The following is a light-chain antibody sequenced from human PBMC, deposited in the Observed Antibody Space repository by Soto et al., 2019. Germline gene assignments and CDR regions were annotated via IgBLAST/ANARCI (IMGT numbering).Light chain of an antibody. Sequence: QSALTQPASVSGSPGQSITISCTGTSSDIGGYNYVSWYQQHPGKAXXLXIYDVGNRPSGXXNXFSXXXXXXXXXXTXXGLQAEDEADYYCSSYTSSSTPFVFGSGTKLTVL. CDR2: DVG. CDR3: SSYTSSSTPFV. J-gene: IGLJ1*01. CDR1: SSDIGGYNY. V-gene: IGLV2-14*01.